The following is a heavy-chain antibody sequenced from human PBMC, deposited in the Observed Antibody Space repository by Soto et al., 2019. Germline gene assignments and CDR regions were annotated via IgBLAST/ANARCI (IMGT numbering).Heavy chain of an antibody. Sequence: SETLSLTCAVYGGSFSGYYWSWIRQPPGKGLEWIGEINHSGSTNYNPSLKSRVTISVDTSKNQFSLKLSSVTAADTAVYYCARGLIRLVGFGYYYYMDVWGKGTTVTVSS. CDR1: GGSFSGYY. V-gene: IGHV4-34*01. D-gene: IGHD3-10*01. CDR3: ARGLIRLVGFGYYYYMDV. J-gene: IGHJ6*03. CDR2: INHSGST.